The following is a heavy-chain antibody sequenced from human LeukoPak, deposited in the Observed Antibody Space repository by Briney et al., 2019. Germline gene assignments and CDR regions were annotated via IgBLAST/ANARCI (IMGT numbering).Heavy chain of an antibody. CDR1: GFTFXSYX. J-gene: IGHJ2*01. D-gene: IGHD6-13*01. Sequence: LXLSXAASGFTFXSYXLSWVRQAPGKXLEWVSYISSSGSTMYYADSVKGRFTISRDNAKNSLYLQMNSLRAEDMALYYCAKEVAADWYFDLWGRGTLVTVSS. CDR3: AKEVAADWYFDL. CDR2: ISSSGSTM. V-gene: IGHV3-48*04.